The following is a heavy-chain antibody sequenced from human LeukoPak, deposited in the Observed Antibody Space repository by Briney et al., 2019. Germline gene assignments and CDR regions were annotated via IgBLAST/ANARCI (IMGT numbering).Heavy chain of an antibody. J-gene: IGHJ6*04. V-gene: IGHV1-69*06. CDR1: GGTFSSYA. Sequence: SVTVSCKASGGTFSSYAISWVRQAPGQGLEWMGGIITIFGTANYAQKFQGRVTITADKSTSTAYMELSSLRSEDTAVYYCAKRDNVYYYYGMDVWGKGTTVTVSS. CDR2: IITIFGTA. CDR3: AKRDNVYYYYGMDV. D-gene: IGHD1-14*01.